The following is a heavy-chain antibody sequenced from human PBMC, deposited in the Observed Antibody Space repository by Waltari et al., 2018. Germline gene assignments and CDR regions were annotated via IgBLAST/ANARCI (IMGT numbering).Heavy chain of an antibody. CDR1: GGSISSSSYY. Sequence: QLQLQESGPGLVKPSETLYLTCPVSGGSISSSSYYWGWIRQPPGKGLEWIGSIYYSGSTYDNPSLKSRVTISVDTSKNQFSLKLSSVTAADTAVYYCARQGGGGSHDAFDIWGQGTMVTVSS. CDR3: ARQGGGGSHDAFDI. V-gene: IGHV4-39*01. D-gene: IGHD2-15*01. CDR2: IYYSGST. J-gene: IGHJ3*02.